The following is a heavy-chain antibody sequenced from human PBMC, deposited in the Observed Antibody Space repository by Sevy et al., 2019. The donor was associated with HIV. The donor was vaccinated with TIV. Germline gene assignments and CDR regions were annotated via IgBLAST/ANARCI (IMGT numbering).Heavy chain of an antibody. V-gene: IGHV3-30*15. Sequence: GGSLRLSCAASGFPFSVYPMHWVRQAPDKRLEWVAVISSDGSAKYYSDSVRGRFTFSRDNSRNTLYLQMSSLRTEDTAVYYCGSGQVWITDDYWGQGTLVTVSS. CDR1: GFPFSVYP. CDR2: ISSDGSAK. D-gene: IGHD3-10*01. CDR3: GSGQVWITDDY. J-gene: IGHJ4*02.